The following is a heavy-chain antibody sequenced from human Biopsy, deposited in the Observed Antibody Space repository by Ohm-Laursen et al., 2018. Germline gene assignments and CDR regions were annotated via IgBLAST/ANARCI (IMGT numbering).Heavy chain of an antibody. Sequence: WVRQALGKGLEWIGSVYHSGTTYYSPSLKSRVTISVDTSKNQLSLKVTSVTAADTAAYYCARHDGNGPFALDSWGQGTLVTVSS. CDR3: ARHDGNGPFALDS. D-gene: IGHD5-24*01. CDR2: VYHSGTT. J-gene: IGHJ4*02. V-gene: IGHV4-39*01.